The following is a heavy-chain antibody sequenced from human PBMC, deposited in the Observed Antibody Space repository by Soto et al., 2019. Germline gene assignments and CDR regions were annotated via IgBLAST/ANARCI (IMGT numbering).Heavy chain of an antibody. D-gene: IGHD3-22*01. V-gene: IGHV5-51*01. CDR2: IYPGDSDT. CDR3: ARLESSGYYYYYGMDV. CDR1: GYSFTSYW. J-gene: IGHJ6*02. Sequence: GESLKISCKGSGYSFTSYWIGWVRQMPGKGLEWMGIIYPGDSDTRYSPSFQGQVTISADKSISTAYLQWSSLKAPDTAMYYCARLESSGYYYYYGMDVWGQGTTVTVSS.